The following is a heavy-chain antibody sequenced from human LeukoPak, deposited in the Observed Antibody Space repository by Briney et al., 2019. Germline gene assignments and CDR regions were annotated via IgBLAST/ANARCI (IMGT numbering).Heavy chain of an antibody. Sequence: SETLSLTCAVSGXSISNYYWSWIRQPPGKGLEWIAYIYYSGSTNYSPSLQSRVTIAVDTSKNQLTLKQSSVTAADTAVYYCARQDRSVGTNIYYFDYWGQGILVTVSS. CDR3: ARQDRSVGTNIYYFDY. V-gene: IGHV4-59*08. D-gene: IGHD1-26*01. CDR2: IYYSGST. CDR1: GXSISNYY. J-gene: IGHJ4*02.